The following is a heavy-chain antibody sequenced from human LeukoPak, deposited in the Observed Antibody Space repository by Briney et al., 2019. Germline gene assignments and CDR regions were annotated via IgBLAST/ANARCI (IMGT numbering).Heavy chain of an antibody. V-gene: IGHV3-30-3*01. D-gene: IGHD2-2*01. CDR3: ARGRYCSSTSCHTPYYFDY. J-gene: IGHJ4*02. CDR1: GFTFSSYA. CDR2: ISYDGSNK. Sequence: PGGSLRLSCAASGFTFSSYAMHWVRQAPGKGLEWVAVISYDGSNKYYADSVKGRLTISRDNSKNTLYLQMNSLRAEDTAVYYCARGRYCSSTSCHTPYYFDYWGQGTLVTVSS.